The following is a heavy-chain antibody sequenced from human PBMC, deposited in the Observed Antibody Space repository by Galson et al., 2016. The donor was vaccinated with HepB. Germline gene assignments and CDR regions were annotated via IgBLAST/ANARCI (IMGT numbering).Heavy chain of an antibody. Sequence: SVKVSCKASGYTFTNYAIHWVRQAPGQRLEWMGYVNAGHGDTKYSQKFRDRVTIIRDTSASIVYMYLSSLRSEDTAVYYCARDEGRKVLDYWGQGTMVTVSS. D-gene: IGHD1-14*01. CDR1: GYTFTNYA. CDR2: VNAGHGDT. CDR3: ARDEGRKVLDY. J-gene: IGHJ4*02. V-gene: IGHV1-3*01.